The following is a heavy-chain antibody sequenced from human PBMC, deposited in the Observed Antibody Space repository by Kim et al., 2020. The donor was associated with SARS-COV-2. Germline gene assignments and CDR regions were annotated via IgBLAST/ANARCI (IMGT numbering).Heavy chain of an antibody. CDR2: ISAYDGNT. V-gene: IGHV1-18*04. J-gene: IGHJ6*02. D-gene: IGHD7-27*01. CDR1: GYTFTSYA. Sequence: ASVKVSCKASGYTFTSYAISWVRQAPGQGLEWMGWISAYDGNTNYAQNLQGRVTMTTDTSTSTAYMEVRSLRSDDTAVYYCAREDPNWGSWGKYFYYGMDVWGQGTTVTVSS. CDR3: AREDPNWGSWGKYFYYGMDV.